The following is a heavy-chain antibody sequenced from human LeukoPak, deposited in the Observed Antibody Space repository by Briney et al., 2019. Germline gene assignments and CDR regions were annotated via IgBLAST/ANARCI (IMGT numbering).Heavy chain of an antibody. CDR2: INHSGST. D-gene: IGHD3-22*01. V-gene: IGHV4-34*01. J-gene: IGHJ3*02. CDR1: GGSFSGYY. Sequence: PSETLSLTCAVYGGSFSGYYWSWIRQPPGKGLEWIGEINHSGSTNYNPSLKSRVTISVDTSKNQFSLKLSSVTAADTAVYYCASQETYYYDSGAFDIWGQGTMVTVSS. CDR3: ASQETYYYDSGAFDI.